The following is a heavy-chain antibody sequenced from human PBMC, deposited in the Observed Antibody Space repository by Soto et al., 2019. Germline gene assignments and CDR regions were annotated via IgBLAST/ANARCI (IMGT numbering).Heavy chain of an antibody. V-gene: IGHV3-30-3*01. CDR2: ISYDGSNK. Sequence: PGGSLRLSCAASGFTFSSYAMHWVRQAPGKGLEWVAVISYDGSNKYYADSVKGRFTISRGNSKNTLYLQMNSLRAEDTAVYYCARGLGLPASSSSPIIYYNYCGMDVWGQGTTVTVSS. CDR3: ARGLGLPASSSSPIIYYNYCGMDV. D-gene: IGHD6-6*01. J-gene: IGHJ6*02. CDR1: GFTFSSYA.